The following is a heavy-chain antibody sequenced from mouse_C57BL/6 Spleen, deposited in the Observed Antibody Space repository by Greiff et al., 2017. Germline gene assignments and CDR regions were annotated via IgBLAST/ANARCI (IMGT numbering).Heavy chain of an antibody. Sequence: VQRVESGAELVKPGASVKISCKASGYTFTDYYINWVKQRPGQGLEWIGKIGPGSGSTYYNEKFKGKATLTADKSSRTAYMQRSSLTSEDSAVYCCARSGSSPFDYWGQGTTLTVSS. J-gene: IGHJ2*01. CDR1: GYTFTDYY. V-gene: IGHV1-77*01. CDR2: IGPGSGST. D-gene: IGHD1-1*01. CDR3: ARSGSSPFDY.